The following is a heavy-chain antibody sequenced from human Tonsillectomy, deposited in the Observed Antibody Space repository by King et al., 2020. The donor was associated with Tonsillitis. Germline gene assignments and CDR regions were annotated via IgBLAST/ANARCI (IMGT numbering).Heavy chain of an antibody. CDR1: GFTFNSYA. CDR3: AKHAYGDYYSYLDV. Sequence: VQLVESGGGLVQPGGSLRLSCAASGFTFNSYAMSWVRQAPGKGLEWVSPISGTGENTYYADSGKGRFTISRDNSKNTLYLQMNSLRAEDTAVYYCAKHAYGDYYSYLDVWGKGTTVTVSS. D-gene: IGHD4/OR15-4a*01. J-gene: IGHJ6*03. CDR2: ISGTGENT. V-gene: IGHV3-23*04.